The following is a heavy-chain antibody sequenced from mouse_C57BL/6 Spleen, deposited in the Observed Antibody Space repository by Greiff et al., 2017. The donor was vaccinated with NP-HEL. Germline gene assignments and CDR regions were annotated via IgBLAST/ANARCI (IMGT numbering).Heavy chain of an antibody. CDR3: ASADWYFDV. V-gene: IGHV5-17*01. J-gene: IGHJ1*03. CDR2: ISSGSSTI. Sequence: EVLRVESGGGLVKPGGSLKLSCAASGFTFSDYGMHWVRQAPEKGLEWVANISSGSSTIYYADTVKGRFTISRDNAKNTLYLQMTSLRSEDTALYYCASADWYFDVWGTGTTVTVSS. CDR1: GFTFSDYG.